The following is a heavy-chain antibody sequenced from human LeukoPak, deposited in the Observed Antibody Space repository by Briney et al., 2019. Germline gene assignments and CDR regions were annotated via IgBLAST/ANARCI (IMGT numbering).Heavy chain of an antibody. CDR2: ITSDGSST. J-gene: IGHJ4*02. V-gene: IGHV3-74*03. D-gene: IGHD3-10*01. Sequence: GGSLRLSCAASGFTFSRYWMQWVRQARGKGLVWVSHITSDGSSTTYVDSVKGRFTASRDNAKNTLYLQMNSLRAEDTAVYYFVRGNYGVDYWGQGTLVTVSS. CDR1: GFTFSRYW. CDR3: VRGNYGVDY.